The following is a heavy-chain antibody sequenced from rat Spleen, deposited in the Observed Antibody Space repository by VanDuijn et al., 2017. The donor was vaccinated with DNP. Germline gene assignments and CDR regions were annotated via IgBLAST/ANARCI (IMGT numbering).Heavy chain of an antibody. Sequence: EVQLVESGGDLVQPGRSLKLSCVASGFTFNDYWMTWIRQVPGKGLEWVASISYDGGSTYYRDSVKGRFTISRDNAKSSLYLQMDSLRSEDTATYYCARAFYGNNYAMDAWGQGTSVTVSS. D-gene: IGHD1-11*01. J-gene: IGHJ4*01. V-gene: IGHV5-31*01. CDR3: ARAFYGNNYAMDA. CDR1: GFTFNDYW. CDR2: ISYDGGST.